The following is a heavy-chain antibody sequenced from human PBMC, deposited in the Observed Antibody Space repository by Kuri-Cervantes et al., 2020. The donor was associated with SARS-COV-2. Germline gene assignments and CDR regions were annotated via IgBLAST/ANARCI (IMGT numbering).Heavy chain of an antibody. CDR2: INWNGGST. Sequence: GESLKISCAASGFTFDDYGMSWVRQAPGKGLEWVSGINWNGGSTGYADSVKGRFTISRDNAKNTLYLQMNSLRAEDTAVYYCASEYSSSLFDSDYYYYGMDVWGQGTTVTVSS. CDR1: GFTFDDYG. D-gene: IGHD6-6*01. CDR3: ASEYSSSLFDSDYYYYGMDV. V-gene: IGHV3-20*04. J-gene: IGHJ6*02.